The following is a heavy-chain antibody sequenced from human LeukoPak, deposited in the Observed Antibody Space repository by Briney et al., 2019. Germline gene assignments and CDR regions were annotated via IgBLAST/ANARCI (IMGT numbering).Heavy chain of an antibody. V-gene: IGHV4-59*01. D-gene: IGHD3-22*01. Sequence: PSETLSLTCTVSGGSISRYYWSWIRQPPGKGLEWIGYIYYSGSTNCNPSLKSRVTISVDTSKNQFSLKLSSVTAADTAVYYCAREYYYDSSVNFDYWGQGTLVTVSS. CDR1: GGSISRYY. CDR2: IYYSGST. CDR3: AREYYYDSSVNFDY. J-gene: IGHJ4*02.